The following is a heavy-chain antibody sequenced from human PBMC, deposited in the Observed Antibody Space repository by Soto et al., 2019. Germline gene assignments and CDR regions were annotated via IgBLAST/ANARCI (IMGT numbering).Heavy chain of an antibody. CDR1: GGTISGYY. D-gene: IGHD3-3*01. CDR2: IYSSGNT. CDR3: ARGQRFSDWFDP. Sequence: SETLSLTCSVPGGTISGYYWTWIRQPAGKGLEWIGRIYSSGNTKYNPSLQSRVTMSLDTSNNQFSLRLTSVTAADTAVYYCARGQRFSDWFDPWGQGTLVT. V-gene: IGHV4-4*07. J-gene: IGHJ5*02.